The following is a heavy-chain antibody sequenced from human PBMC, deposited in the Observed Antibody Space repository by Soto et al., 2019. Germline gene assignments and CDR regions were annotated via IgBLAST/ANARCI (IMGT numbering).Heavy chain of an antibody. CDR1: GFTFSNHA. CDR3: ARLVTD. V-gene: IGHV3-23*01. CDR2: FTTSGDFT. Sequence: EVQLLDSGGALVQPGGSLRLSCSTSGFTFSNHAMSWVRQAPGKGLEWVSTFTTSGDFTYYADSVKGRFTISRDNSKSTLNLQMNSLRAEDTAVYYCARLVTDWGQGTLVTVSS. D-gene: IGHD4-4*01. J-gene: IGHJ4*02.